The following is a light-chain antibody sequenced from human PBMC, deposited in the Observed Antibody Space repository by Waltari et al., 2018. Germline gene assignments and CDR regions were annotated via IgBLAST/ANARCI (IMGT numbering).Light chain of an antibody. CDR2: KAS. V-gene: IGKV1-5*03. CDR3: QQYNTYSRT. Sequence: DIQMTQSPSTLSASVGDRVTVTCRVSQSISSWLAWYQQKPGKAPKLLIYKASTLGSGVPSRFSGSGSGTEFTLTISSLQPEDFATYYCQQYNTYSRTFGQGTKVEIK. J-gene: IGKJ1*01. CDR1: QSISSW.